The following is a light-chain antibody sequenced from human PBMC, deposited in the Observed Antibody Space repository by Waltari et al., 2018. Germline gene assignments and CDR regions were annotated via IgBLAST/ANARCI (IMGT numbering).Light chain of an antibody. CDR3: QHHFRLPAT. J-gene: IGKJ1*01. CDR2: GAS. CDR1: QSISRY. V-gene: IGKV3-20*01. Sequence: ILLTQSPGTLSLSPGERATLSCRARQSISRYLALYQHKPGQAPRLLIYGASNRATGIPDRFSGSGSGTDFSLTISGLEPEDSAVYYCQHHFRLPATFGQGTKVEIK.